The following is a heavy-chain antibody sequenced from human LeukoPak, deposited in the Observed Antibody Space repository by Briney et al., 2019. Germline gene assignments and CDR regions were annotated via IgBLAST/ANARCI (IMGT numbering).Heavy chain of an antibody. Sequence: PGGSLRLSCAASGFTFSSYAMSWVRQAPGKGLEWVSAISGSGGSTYYADSVKGRFTISRDNSKNTLYLQMNSLRAEDTAVYYCANSPVSVVGGGLYMDVWGKGTTVTVSS. CDR1: GFTFSSYA. CDR3: ANSPVSVVGGGLYMDV. J-gene: IGHJ6*03. D-gene: IGHD2-21*01. CDR2: ISGSGGST. V-gene: IGHV3-23*01.